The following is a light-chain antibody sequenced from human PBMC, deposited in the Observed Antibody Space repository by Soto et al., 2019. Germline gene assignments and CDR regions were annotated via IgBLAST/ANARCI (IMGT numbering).Light chain of an antibody. CDR1: SSNIGAGYD. V-gene: IGLV1-40*01. CDR2: GNS. J-gene: IGLJ2*01. CDR3: QSYDSSLSVVVV. Sequence: QSVLTQPPSVSGAPGQRVTISCTGSSSNIGAGYDVHWYQQLPGTAPKLLIYGNSNRPSGVPDRFSGSKSGTSASLAITGIKAEEEADYYCQSYDSSLSVVVVFGGGTKPTVL.